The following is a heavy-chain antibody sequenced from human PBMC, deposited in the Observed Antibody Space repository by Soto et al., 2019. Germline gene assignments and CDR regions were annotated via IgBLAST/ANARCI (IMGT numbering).Heavy chain of an antibody. Sequence: QVQLVQSGAEVKKPGASVKVSCKASGYIFTSYGISWVRQAPGQGLEWMGWISAYNGNTNYAQKLQGRVTMTTDTSTSTAYMELRSLRSDDTAVYYCARAAITIFGVVIGPYYYYGMDVWGQGTTVTVSS. CDR2: ISAYNGNT. J-gene: IGHJ6*02. V-gene: IGHV1-18*01. D-gene: IGHD3-3*01. CDR1: GYIFTSYG. CDR3: ARAAITIFGVVIGPYYYYGMDV.